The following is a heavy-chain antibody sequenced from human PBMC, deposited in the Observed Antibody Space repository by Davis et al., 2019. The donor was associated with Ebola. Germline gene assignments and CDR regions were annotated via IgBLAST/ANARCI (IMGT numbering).Heavy chain of an antibody. V-gene: IGHV1-46*01. CDR2: INPNDGRT. J-gene: IGHJ6*02. CDR1: GYTFTNYY. CDR3: ARELVALVGGRDGMDV. D-gene: IGHD2-8*02. Sequence: ASVKVSCKASGYTFTNYYMHWVRQAPGQGLEWMGMINPNDGRTIYAQKFQGRVTMTRDTSTSIAYMELRSLRPDDTAVYYCARELVALVGGRDGMDVWGQGTTVTVSS.